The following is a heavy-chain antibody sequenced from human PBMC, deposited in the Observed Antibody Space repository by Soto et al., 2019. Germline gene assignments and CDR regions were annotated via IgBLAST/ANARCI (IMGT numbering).Heavy chain of an antibody. CDR2: IYYSGST. J-gene: IGHJ5*02. V-gene: IGHV4-39*01. Sequence: PSETLSLTCTVSGGSISSSSYYWGWIRQPPGKGLEWIGSIYYSGSTYYNPSLKSRVTISVDTSKNQFSLKLSSVTAADTAVYYCAMGRGYSSSWYKWFDPWGQGTLVNVSS. D-gene: IGHD6-13*01. CDR1: GGSISSSSYY. CDR3: AMGRGYSSSWYKWFDP.